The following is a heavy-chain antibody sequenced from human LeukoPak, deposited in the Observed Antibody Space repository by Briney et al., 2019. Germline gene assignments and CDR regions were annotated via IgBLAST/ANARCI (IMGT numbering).Heavy chain of an antibody. D-gene: IGHD5-12*01. Sequence: SETLSLTCTVSGDAINSGDYYWNWIRQTPGKGLEWIGYIYHAGSTYYNPSLKSRVTVSADTSRSQFSLILTSVTAADTAMYYCARAESGHYYFDYWGRGTLVTVSS. J-gene: IGHJ4*02. CDR3: ARAESGHYYFDY. V-gene: IGHV4-30-4*01. CDR1: GDAINSGDYY. CDR2: IYHAGST.